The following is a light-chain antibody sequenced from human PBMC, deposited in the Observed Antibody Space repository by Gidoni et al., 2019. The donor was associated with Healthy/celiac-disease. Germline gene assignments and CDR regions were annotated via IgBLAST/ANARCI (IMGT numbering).Light chain of an antibody. CDR3: QQYNNWPPCT. Sequence: ERVMTQSPATLSVSPGERANLSCRPSQSVSSNLAWYQQKPGRAPRHLIYGASTRATGIPARFSGSGSGTEFTLTISSLQSEDFAVYYCQQYNNWPPCTFGQGTKLEIK. CDR2: GAS. V-gene: IGKV3-15*01. CDR1: QSVSSN. J-gene: IGKJ2*02.